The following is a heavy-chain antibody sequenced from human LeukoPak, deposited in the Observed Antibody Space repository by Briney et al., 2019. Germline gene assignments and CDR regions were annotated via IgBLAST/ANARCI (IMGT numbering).Heavy chain of an antibody. Sequence: ASVKVSCKASGYTFTGYYMHWVRQAPGQGLEWMGWINPNSGGTNYAQKFQGRVTMTRDTSISTAYMELSRLRSDDTAVYYCARVGRYCSSTSCYQAPAFDNWGQGTMVTVSS. CDR1: GYTFTGYY. CDR3: ARVGRYCSSTSCYQAPAFDN. CDR2: INPNSGGT. V-gene: IGHV1-2*02. J-gene: IGHJ3*02. D-gene: IGHD2-2*01.